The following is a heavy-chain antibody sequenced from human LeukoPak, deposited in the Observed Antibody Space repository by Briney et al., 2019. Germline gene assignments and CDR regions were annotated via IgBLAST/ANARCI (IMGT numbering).Heavy chain of an antibody. CDR2: ISGSGGST. Sequence: TGGSLRLSCAASGFTFSSYAMSWVRQAPGKGLEWVSAISGSGGSTYYADSVKGRFTISRDNSKNTLYLQISSLRAEDTAIYYCAKDGISGWYGNHFDFWGQGTLVTGSS. CDR1: GFTFSSYA. D-gene: IGHD6-19*01. V-gene: IGHV3-23*01. J-gene: IGHJ4*02. CDR3: AKDGISGWYGNHFDF.